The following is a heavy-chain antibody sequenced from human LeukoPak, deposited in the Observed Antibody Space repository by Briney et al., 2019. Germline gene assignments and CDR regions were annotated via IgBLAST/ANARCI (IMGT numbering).Heavy chain of an antibody. CDR2: ISSSSSYI. J-gene: IGHJ4*02. CDR3: VRDSYTFGGVIPRDYFDY. V-gene: IGHV3-21*01. D-gene: IGHD3-16*02. Sequence: GGSLRLSCAASGFTFSSYSMNWVRQAPGKGLEWVSSISSSSSYIYYADSVKGRFTISRDNAKNSLYLQMNSLRAEDTAVYYCVRDSYTFGGVIPRDYFDYWGQGTLVTVSS. CDR1: GFTFSSYS.